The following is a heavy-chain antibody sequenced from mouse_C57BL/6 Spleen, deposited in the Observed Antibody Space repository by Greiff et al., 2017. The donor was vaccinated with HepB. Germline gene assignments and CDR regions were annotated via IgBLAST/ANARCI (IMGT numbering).Heavy chain of an antibody. CDR3: ASDSSEDAMDY. V-gene: IGHV1-55*01. D-gene: IGHD3-2*02. CDR1: GYTFTSYW. J-gene: IGHJ4*01. Sequence: VQLQQPGAELVKPGASVKMSCKASGYTFTSYWITWVKQRPGQGLEWIGDIYPGSGSTNYNEKFKSKATLTVDTSSSTAYMQLNSLTSEDSAVYYCASDSSEDAMDYWGQGTSVTVSS. CDR2: IYPGSGST.